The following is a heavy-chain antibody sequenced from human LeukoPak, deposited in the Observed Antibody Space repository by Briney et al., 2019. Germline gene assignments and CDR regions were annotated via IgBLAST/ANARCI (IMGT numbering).Heavy chain of an antibody. CDR1: GFTYSSYA. J-gene: IGHJ4*02. D-gene: IGHD2-21*02. CDR2: ISSSSSYI. CDR3: ARVSATAILGVFDY. Sequence: GGSLRLSCAASGFTYSSYAMSWVRQAPGKGLEWVSSISSSSSYIYYADSVKGRFTISRDNAKNSLYLQMNSLRAEDTAVYYCARVSATAILGVFDYWGQGTLVTVSS. V-gene: IGHV3-21*01.